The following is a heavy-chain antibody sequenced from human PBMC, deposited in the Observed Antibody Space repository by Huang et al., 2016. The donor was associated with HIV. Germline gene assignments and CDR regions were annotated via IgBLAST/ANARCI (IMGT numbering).Heavy chain of an antibody. J-gene: IGHJ1*01. Sequence: QVQLVESGGGVVQPGRSLRLSCAASGFGFRTYGMHWVRLAPGKGLEWVAFISYDGSNKDYADSVKCRFTIYRDNSKNTLYLQINSLGAEDTAVYYCAKSPYVSSGHYHYEYFQHWGQGTLVTVSS. CDR3: AKSPYVSSGHYHYEYFQH. V-gene: IGHV3-30*18. CDR2: ISYDGSNK. CDR1: GFGFRTYG. D-gene: IGHD3-22*01.